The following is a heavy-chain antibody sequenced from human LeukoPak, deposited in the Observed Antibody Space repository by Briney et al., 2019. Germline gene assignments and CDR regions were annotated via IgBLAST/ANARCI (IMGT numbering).Heavy chain of an antibody. Sequence: GGSLRLSCAASGVTFSRYAMSWVRQAPGEGVEWVSILYSDGATYYADSVKGRFTISTRSTLYLQMNSLRAEDTAVYFCARVAYYRVTADQITDAFDVWGHGTVVTVSS. D-gene: IGHD2-21*02. CDR3: ARVAYYRVTADQITDAFDV. CDR2: LYSDGAT. CDR1: GVTFSRYA. J-gene: IGHJ3*01. V-gene: IGHV3-66*01.